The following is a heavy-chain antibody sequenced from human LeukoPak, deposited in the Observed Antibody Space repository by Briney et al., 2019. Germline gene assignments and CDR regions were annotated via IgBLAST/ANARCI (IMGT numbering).Heavy chain of an antibody. CDR3: ASNEWSGYYFDY. J-gene: IGHJ4*02. Sequence: SQTLSLTCTVSGGSISTSSYYWGWLRQPAGKGLEWIGSMYYSGSTYYNPSVKRRVTISVDMSKNQFSLKLSSVTAADTALYYCASNEWSGYYFDYWGQGTLVTVSS. V-gene: IGHV4-39*01. CDR2: MYYSGST. CDR1: GGSISTSSYY. D-gene: IGHD3-3*01.